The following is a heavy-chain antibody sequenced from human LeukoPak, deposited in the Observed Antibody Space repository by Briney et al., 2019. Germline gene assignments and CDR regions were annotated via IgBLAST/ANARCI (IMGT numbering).Heavy chain of an antibody. D-gene: IGHD3-22*01. V-gene: IGHV4-59*08. CDR1: GGSISSYY. J-gene: IGHJ6*03. CDR3: ARRYDSTLYYYYYMDV. CDR2: IYYSGST. Sequence: SETLSLTCTVSGGSISSYYWSWIRQPPGKGLEWIGYIYYSGSTNYNPSLKSRVTISVDTSKNQFSLKLSSVTAADAAVYYCARRYDSTLYYYYYMDVWGKGTTVTVSS.